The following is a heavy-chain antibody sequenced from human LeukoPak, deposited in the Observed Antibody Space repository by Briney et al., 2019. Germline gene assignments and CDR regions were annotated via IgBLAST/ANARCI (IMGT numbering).Heavy chain of an antibody. CDR3: AAPGCSSACYYYMDV. Sequence: GGSLRLSCAASGFTFSSYWMHWVRQAPGKGLVWVSRINDDGSKTTYADSVKGRFTISRDNVKNTLYLQMNSLRAEDTAVYYCAAPGCSSACYYYMDVWGKGTTVTVS. J-gene: IGHJ6*03. CDR1: GFTFSSYW. V-gene: IGHV3-74*03. D-gene: IGHD2-2*01. CDR2: INDDGSKT.